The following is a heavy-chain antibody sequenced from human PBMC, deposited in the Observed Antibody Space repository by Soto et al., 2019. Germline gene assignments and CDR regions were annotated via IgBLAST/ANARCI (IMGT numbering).Heavy chain of an antibody. D-gene: IGHD6-19*01. V-gene: IGHV3-21*01. CDR2: ISSSSSYI. Sequence: WGSLRLSCAASGFTFSSYSMNWLRQSPGKRLEWVSSISSSSSYIYYADSVKGRFTISRDNAKNSLYLQMNSLRAEDTAVYYCARDSPIAVAALGALDIWGQGTMVTVSS. CDR3: ARDSPIAVAALGALDI. CDR1: GFTFSSYS. J-gene: IGHJ3*02.